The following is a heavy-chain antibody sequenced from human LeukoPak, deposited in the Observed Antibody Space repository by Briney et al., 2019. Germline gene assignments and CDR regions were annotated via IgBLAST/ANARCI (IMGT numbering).Heavy chain of an antibody. CDR1: GGTFSSYA. D-gene: IGHD5-18*01. V-gene: IGHV1-69*04. CDR3: ARDGGYGGGYSYGYSHYYYGMDV. Sequence: ASVKVSCKASGGTFSSYAISWVRQAPGQGLEWMGRIIPILGIANYAQEFQGRVTITADKSTSTAYMELSSLRSEDTAVYYCARDGGYGGGYSYGYSHYYYGMDVWGQGTTVTVSS. J-gene: IGHJ6*02. CDR2: IIPILGIA.